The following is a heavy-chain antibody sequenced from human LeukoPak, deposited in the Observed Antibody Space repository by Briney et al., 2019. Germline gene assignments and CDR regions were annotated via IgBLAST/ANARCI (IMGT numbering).Heavy chain of an antibody. V-gene: IGHV4-34*01. J-gene: IGHJ3*02. CDR3: ARGVNNWNIDVFDI. D-gene: IGHD1/OR15-1a*01. CDR2: INHSGST. Sequence: SETLSLTCAVYGGSFSGYCWSWIRQPPGKGLEWIGEINHSGSTNYNPSLKSRVTISVDTSKNQSSLKLSSVTAAETAVYFCARGVNNWNIDVFDIWGQGTMVTVSS. CDR1: GGSFSGYC.